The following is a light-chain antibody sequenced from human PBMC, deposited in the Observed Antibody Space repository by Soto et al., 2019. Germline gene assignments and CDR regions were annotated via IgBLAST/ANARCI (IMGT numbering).Light chain of an antibody. Sequence: QSALTQPASVSGSPGQSITISCTGNSSDVGGYNYVSWYQHHPGKAPKLMIYEVSHRPSGVSYRFSGSKSGNTASLTISGLQGEYEADYYCSSYTNTRTLVFGTGTKVTVL. CDR1: SSDVGGYNY. V-gene: IGLV2-14*01. J-gene: IGLJ1*01. CDR3: SSYTNTRTLV. CDR2: EVS.